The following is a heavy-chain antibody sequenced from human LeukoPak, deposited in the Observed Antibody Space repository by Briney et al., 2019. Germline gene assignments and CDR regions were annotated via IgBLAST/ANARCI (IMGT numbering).Heavy chain of an antibody. CDR2: IYYSGST. D-gene: IGHD6-19*01. CDR3: ARDHPSGIAVAAFDY. V-gene: IGHV4-59*01. Sequence: SETLSLTCTVSGGSISSYYWSWIRQPPGKGLEWIGYIYYSGSTNYNPSLKSRVTISVDTSKNQFSLKLSSVTAADTAVYYCARDHPSGIAVAAFDYWGQGTLVTLSS. J-gene: IGHJ4*02. CDR1: GGSISSYY.